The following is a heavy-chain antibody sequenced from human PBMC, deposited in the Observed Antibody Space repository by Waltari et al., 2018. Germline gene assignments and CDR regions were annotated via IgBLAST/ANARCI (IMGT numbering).Heavy chain of an antibody. CDR2: IGPGGSNI. Sequence: EVQLVESGGGLVQPGGCLKLSCAASGFPFSRYSMNWVRQAPGKGLEWVSHIGPGGSNIGYADSVKGRITISRDNAQNSLYLIINSLTDEDTAVYYCARDQDWAFDYWGRGTLVTVSS. CDR1: GFPFSRYS. V-gene: IGHV3-48*02. J-gene: IGHJ4*02. D-gene: IGHD2-21*01. CDR3: ARDQDWAFDY.